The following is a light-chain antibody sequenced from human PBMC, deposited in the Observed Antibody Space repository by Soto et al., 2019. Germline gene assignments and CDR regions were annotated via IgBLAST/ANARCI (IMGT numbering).Light chain of an antibody. CDR1: QGIGSR. Sequence: DIQMTQFPSFVSASIGDRVTITCRASQGIGSRLAWYQQVPGRAPRLLIFPASPFQSGVSSRFRGSGSGTDFTLTITTLQPEDFATYLCQQASNVPVTFGEGTKGEMK. CDR2: PAS. V-gene: IGKV1-12*01. CDR3: QQASNVPVT. J-gene: IGKJ4*01.